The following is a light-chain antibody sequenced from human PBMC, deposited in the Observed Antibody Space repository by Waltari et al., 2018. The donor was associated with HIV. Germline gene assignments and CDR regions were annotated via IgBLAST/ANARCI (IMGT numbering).Light chain of an antibody. CDR3: QSADSTGSYPDV. Sequence: SYELTQPPSVSVPPGQTDRLTRCRDALPKKYAYWYQQKPGQAPLLVIYKDNERPSGIPERFSGSSSGTTVTLTISGVHTEDEADYYCQSADSTGSYPDVFGTGTKVTVL. V-gene: IGLV3-25*03. J-gene: IGLJ1*01. CDR2: KDN. CDR1: ALPKKY.